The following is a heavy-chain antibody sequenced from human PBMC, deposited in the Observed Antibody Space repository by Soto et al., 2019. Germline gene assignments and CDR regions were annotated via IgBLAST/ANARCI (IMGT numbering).Heavy chain of an antibody. J-gene: IGHJ4*02. V-gene: IGHV3-21*01. CDR3: AKEAGELSTRPFDS. D-gene: IGHD3-16*02. CDR1: GFTFSSYS. CDR2: ISSSSSYI. Sequence: EVQLVESGGGLVKPGGSLRLSCAASGFTFSSYSMNWVRQAPGKGLEWVSSISSSSSYIYYADSVKGRFTISRDNAKNSLYLQMNSLRADDTAVYYCAKEAGELSTRPFDSWGQATLVTVSS.